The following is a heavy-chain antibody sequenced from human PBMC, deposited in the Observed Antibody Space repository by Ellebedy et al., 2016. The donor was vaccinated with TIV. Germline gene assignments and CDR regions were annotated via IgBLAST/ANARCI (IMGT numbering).Heavy chain of an antibody. CDR2: ISAYNGNT. D-gene: IGHD2/OR15-2a*01. V-gene: IGHV1-18*01. CDR1: GYTLNKMG. J-gene: IGHJ4*02. Sequence: ASVKVSCXTSGYTLNKMGVSWVRQAPGQGLEWMGWISAYNGNTNYAQKFQGRVTMTTDTSTSTGYMELRSLRSDDTAVYYCARVIDHFDYWGQGTLVTVSS. CDR3: ARVIDHFDY.